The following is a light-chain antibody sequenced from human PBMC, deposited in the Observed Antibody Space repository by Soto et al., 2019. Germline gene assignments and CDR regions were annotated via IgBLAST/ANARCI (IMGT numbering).Light chain of an antibody. CDR2: AAS. J-gene: IGKJ4*01. V-gene: IGKV1-27*01. CDR3: QKYNSPPLP. CDR1: QGIGVY. Sequence: DIQMTQSPSSLSASLGDRVTITCRASQGIGVYLAWFQQRPGRVPSLLIYAASTLQSGVPSRFSGSGSGTDFTLNISSLQPEDVATYYCQKYNSPPLPFGGGTKVEIK.